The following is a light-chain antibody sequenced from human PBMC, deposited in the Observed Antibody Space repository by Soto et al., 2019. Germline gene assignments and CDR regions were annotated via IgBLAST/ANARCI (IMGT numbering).Light chain of an antibody. Sequence: AIQLTQSPSSLSASVGDRVTITCRASQGISSALAWYQQNPGKAPKLLIYDASSLESGVPSRFSGSGSGTDFTLTISNLQLEDFATYYCQQFNNYPVTFAGGTKVDI. CDR2: DAS. V-gene: IGKV1D-13*01. J-gene: IGKJ4*01. CDR1: QGISSA. CDR3: QQFNNYPVT.